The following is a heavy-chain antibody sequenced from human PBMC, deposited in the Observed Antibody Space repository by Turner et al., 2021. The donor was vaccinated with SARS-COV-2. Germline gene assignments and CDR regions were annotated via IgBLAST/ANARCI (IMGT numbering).Heavy chain of an antibody. J-gene: IGHJ5*02. Sequence: LQLQESGPGLVKPSEPLSLTCTVSGGSLSSSSYYWCWIRQPPGKGLEWIGVIDYSGSTYYNPSLKSRVTISVDTSKNHFSLKLSSVTAADTALYYCARHWEVAAAAYLARFDPWGQGTLVTVSS. CDR3: ARHWEVAAAAYLARFDP. V-gene: IGHV4-39*01. CDR2: IDYSGST. D-gene: IGHD6-13*01. CDR1: GGSLSSSSYY.